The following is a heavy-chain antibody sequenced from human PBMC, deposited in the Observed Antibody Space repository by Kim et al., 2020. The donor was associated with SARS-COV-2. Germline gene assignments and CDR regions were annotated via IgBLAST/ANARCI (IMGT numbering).Heavy chain of an antibody. Sequence: SQKFQGRVTITRDTSASTAYMELSSLRSEDTAVYYCARETSSGYYYSFDYWGQGTLVTVSS. CDR3: ARETSSGYYYSFDY. V-gene: IGHV1-3*01. D-gene: IGHD3-22*01. J-gene: IGHJ4*02.